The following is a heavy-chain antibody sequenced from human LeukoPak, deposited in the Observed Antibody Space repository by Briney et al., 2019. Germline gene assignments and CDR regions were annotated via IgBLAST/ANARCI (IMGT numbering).Heavy chain of an antibody. Sequence: SAKVSCKASGGTFSSYAISWVRQAPGQGLEWMGGIIPIFGTANYALKFQGRVTITTDESTSTAYMELSSLTSEDTAVYYCARGPELERFDYWGQGTLVTVSS. CDR3: ARGPELERFDY. CDR1: GGTFSSYA. J-gene: IGHJ4*02. D-gene: IGHD1-1*01. CDR2: IIPIFGTA. V-gene: IGHV1-69*05.